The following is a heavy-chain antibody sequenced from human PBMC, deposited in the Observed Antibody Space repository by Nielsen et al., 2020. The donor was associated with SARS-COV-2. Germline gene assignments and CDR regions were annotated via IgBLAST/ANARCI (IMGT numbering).Heavy chain of an antibody. CDR1: GDTFSSTFA. J-gene: IGHJ5*02. CDR3: ATASPITTSNWFDP. D-gene: IGHD3-22*01. V-gene: IGHV1-69*06. CDR2: IIPIFGTT. Sequence: SVKVSCKAFGDTFSSTFAITWVRQAPGQGLEWMGGIIPIFGTTNYAQNFEDRVTMTADKSTSTVYMELSSLRPEDTAVYYCATASPITTSNWFDPWGQGTLVTVSS.